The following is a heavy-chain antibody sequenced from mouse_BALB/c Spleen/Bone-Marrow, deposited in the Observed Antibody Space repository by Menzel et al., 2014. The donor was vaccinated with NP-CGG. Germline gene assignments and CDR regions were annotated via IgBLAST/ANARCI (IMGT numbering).Heavy chain of an antibody. CDR1: GFTFSTYV. CDR3: ARWDNHYAMDY. V-gene: IGHV5-6-5*01. Sequence: EVKLMESGGGLVKPGGSLKLSCAASGFTFSTYVMSWVRQTPEKRLEWVASISTSGSTYYPDSVRGRFTISRDSARNILYLQMTSLRSEDTATYYCARWDNHYAMDYWGQGTSVIVSS. J-gene: IGHJ4*01. D-gene: IGHD4-1*01. CDR2: ISTSGST.